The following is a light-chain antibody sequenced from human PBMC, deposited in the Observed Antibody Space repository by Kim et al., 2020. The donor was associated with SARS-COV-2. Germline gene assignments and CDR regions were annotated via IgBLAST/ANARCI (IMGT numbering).Light chain of an antibody. V-gene: IGKV3-15*01. J-gene: IGKJ2*01. CDR3: QQYDNWPPLT. CDR1: QSISTN. CDR2: GAS. Sequence: SPGESATRSCMASQSISTNLAWYQQKPGQAPRLLIYGASTRATDIPARFSGSGSGTEFTLTISSLQSEDFAVYYCQQYDNWPPLTFGQGTKLEI.